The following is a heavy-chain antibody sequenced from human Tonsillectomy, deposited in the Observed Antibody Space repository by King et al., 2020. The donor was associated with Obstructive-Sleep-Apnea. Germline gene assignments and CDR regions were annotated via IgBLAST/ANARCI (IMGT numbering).Heavy chain of an antibody. CDR1: GISFSNYW. D-gene: IGHD1-1*01. J-gene: IGHJ4*02. Sequence: VQLVESGGGLVQPGGSLRLSCTVSGISFSNYWMSWVRQAPGKGLEWVANIKKAGSERYYVDAVKGRFTISRDNAKNSQFLQMNSLRGEDTAVYFCALITGSDYWGQGTMVTVSS. CDR2: IKKAGSER. V-gene: IGHV3-7*01. CDR3: ALITGSDY.